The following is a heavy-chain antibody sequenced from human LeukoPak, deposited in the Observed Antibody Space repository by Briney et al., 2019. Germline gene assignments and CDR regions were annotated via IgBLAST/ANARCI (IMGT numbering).Heavy chain of an antibody. Sequence: GRSLRLSCASSGFIFNSYGMHWVGQAPGKGLEWVAVIWYDGSNKYFADSVKGRFTISRDNSKNTLFLQMNSLRAEDTAVYYCVVDCSHSRGQYCSGQGTLVSVSS. D-gene: IGHD3-22*01. CDR2: IWYDGSNK. CDR1: GFIFNSYG. V-gene: IGHV3-33*08. J-gene: IGHJ4*02. CDR3: VVDCSHSRGQYC.